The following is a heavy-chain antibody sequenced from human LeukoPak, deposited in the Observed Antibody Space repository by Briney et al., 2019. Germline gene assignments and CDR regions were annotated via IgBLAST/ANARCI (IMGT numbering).Heavy chain of an antibody. Sequence: SETLSLTCTVSGGSISSYYWSWIRQPPGKGLEWIGYIYYSGSTNYNPSLKSRVTISVDTSKNQFSLKLSSVTAADTAVYYCAREGSSSGYHWFDPWGRGTLVTVSS. CDR1: GGSISSYY. CDR3: AREGSSSGYHWFDP. CDR2: IYYSGST. V-gene: IGHV4-59*01. D-gene: IGHD6-6*01. J-gene: IGHJ5*02.